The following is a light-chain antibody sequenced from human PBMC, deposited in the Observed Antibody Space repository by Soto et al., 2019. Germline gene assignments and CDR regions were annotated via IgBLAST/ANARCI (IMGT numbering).Light chain of an antibody. CDR2: DVS. CDR1: QSVRSSF. V-gene: IGKV3-20*01. CDR3: QQYENSVMYT. Sequence: EIVLTQSPGTLSLSPGERATLSCRASQSVRSSFFAWYQQKPGQAPRLLIYDVSIRATGIQDRFSGIGSGTDLTLTINRLEPEDFAVYYCQQYENSVMYTLGQGTKLEIK. J-gene: IGKJ2*01.